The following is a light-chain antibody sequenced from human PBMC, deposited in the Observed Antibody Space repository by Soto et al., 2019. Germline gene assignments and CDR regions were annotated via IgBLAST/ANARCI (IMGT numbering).Light chain of an antibody. CDR2: GNN. CDR3: QSYDTSLRVVL. CDR1: SSNIGAGYG. Sequence: QSVLTQPPSVSGAPGQRVTISCTGSSSNIGAGYGVHWYQQLPGTAPKVLIYGNNNRPSGVPDRFSGSKSGTSASLAITGLQTEDEADYYCQSYDTSLRVVLFGGGTKLTVL. J-gene: IGLJ2*01. V-gene: IGLV1-40*01.